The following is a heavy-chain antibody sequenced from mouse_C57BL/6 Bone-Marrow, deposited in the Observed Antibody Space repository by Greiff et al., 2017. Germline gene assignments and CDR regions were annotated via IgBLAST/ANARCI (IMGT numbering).Heavy chain of an antibody. Sequence: EVMLVESGGGLVKPGGSLKLSCAASGFTFSDYGMHWVRQAPEKGLEWVAYLSSGSSTIYYAGTVKGRFTISSDNAKNTLFLQMTSLRSEDTAMYYCARRTVVDFDYWGQGTTLTVSS. J-gene: IGHJ2*01. V-gene: IGHV5-17*01. CDR1: GFTFSDYG. CDR2: LSSGSSTI. D-gene: IGHD1-1*01. CDR3: ARRTVVDFDY.